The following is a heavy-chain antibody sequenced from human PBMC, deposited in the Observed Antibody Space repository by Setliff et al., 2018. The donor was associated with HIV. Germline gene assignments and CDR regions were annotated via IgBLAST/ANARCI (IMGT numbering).Heavy chain of an antibody. CDR1: GGSASNSRYY. CDR2: IHYNEKT. CDR3: AKSSPSIGYISDH. Sequence: PSETLSLTCTVSGGSASNSRYYWAWIRLPPGKGLEYIGSIHYNEKTYYNPSLKSRVTISIDTSKNQFSLNVRSVTAADTAVYFCAKSSPSIGYISDHWGQGTLVTVSS. J-gene: IGHJ4*02. V-gene: IGHV4-39*07. D-gene: IGHD5-12*01.